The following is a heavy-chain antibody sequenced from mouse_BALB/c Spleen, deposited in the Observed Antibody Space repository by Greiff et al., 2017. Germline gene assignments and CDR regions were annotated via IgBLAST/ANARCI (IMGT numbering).Heavy chain of an antibody. Sequence: DVMLVESGGGLVQPGGSLRLSCATSGFTFTDYYMSWVRQPPGKALEWLGFIRNKANGYTTEYSASVKGRFTISRDNSQSILYLQMNTLRAEDSATYYCATITTVVAEYFDVWGAGTTVTVSS. V-gene: IGHV7-3*02. CDR2: IRNKANGYTT. J-gene: IGHJ1*01. D-gene: IGHD1-1*01. CDR3: ATITTVVAEYFDV. CDR1: GFTFTDYY.